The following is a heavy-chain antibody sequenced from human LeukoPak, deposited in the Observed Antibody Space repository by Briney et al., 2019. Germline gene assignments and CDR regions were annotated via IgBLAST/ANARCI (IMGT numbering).Heavy chain of an antibody. CDR3: AHSVARRGPSFYFDY. V-gene: IGHV2-5*01. CDR1: GFSLSTSGVG. J-gene: IGHJ4*02. CDR2: IYWNDDK. Sequence: SGPTLVKPTQTLTLTCTFSGFSLSTSGVGVGWIRQPPGKALEWLALIYWNDDKRYSPSLQSRLTIKDTPKNQVVLTMTNMDPVDTATYYCAHSVARRGPSFYFDYWGQGTLVPVSS. D-gene: IGHD3-10*01.